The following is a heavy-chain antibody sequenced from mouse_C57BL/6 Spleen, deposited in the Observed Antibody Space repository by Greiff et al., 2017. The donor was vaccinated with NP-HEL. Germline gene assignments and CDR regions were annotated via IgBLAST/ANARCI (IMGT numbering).Heavy chain of an antibody. J-gene: IGHJ4*01. D-gene: IGHD2-1*01. CDR2: ISYDGSN. Sequence: EVQLVESGPGLVKPSQSLSLTCSVTGYSITSGYYWNWIRQFPGNKLEWMGYISYDGSNNYNPSLKNRISITRDTSKNQFFLKLNSVTTEDTATYYCARWLGGNYGGYAMDYWGQGTSVTVSS. V-gene: IGHV3-6*01. CDR3: ARWLGGNYGGYAMDY. CDR1: GYSITSGYY.